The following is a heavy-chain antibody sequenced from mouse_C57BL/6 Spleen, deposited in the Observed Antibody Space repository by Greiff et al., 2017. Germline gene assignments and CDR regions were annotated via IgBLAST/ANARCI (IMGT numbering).Heavy chain of an antibody. CDR1: GFTFSSYA. Sequence: EVQLVESGGGLVKPGGSLKLSCAASGFTFSSYAMSWVRQTPEKRLEWVATISDGGSYTYYPDNVKGRFTISRDNAKNNLYLQMSHLKSEDTAMYYCARDQGTTVVATDYYAMDDWGQGTSVTVSS. J-gene: IGHJ4*01. CDR2: ISDGGSYT. D-gene: IGHD1-1*01. CDR3: ARDQGTTVVATDYYAMDD. V-gene: IGHV5-4*01.